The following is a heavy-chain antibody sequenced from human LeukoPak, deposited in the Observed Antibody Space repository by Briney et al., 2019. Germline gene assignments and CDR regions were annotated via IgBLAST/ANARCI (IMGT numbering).Heavy chain of an antibody. CDR1: GGTFSSYA. CDR3: ARLSLAAAGGYYFDC. CDR2: IIPIFGTA. Sequence: ASAKVSCKASGGTFSSYAISWVRQAPGQGLEWMGGIIPIFGTANYAQKFQGRVTITADESTSTAYMELSSLRSEDTAVYYCARLSLAAAGGYYFDCWGQGTLVTVPS. D-gene: IGHD6-13*01. J-gene: IGHJ4*02. V-gene: IGHV1-69*13.